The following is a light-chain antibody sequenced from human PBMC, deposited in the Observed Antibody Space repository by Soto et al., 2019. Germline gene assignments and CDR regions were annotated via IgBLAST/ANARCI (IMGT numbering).Light chain of an antibody. CDR2: DVS. V-gene: IGLV2-14*01. CDR1: SSDIGDYNY. CDR3: CSYTRSGTLI. J-gene: IGLJ1*01. Sequence: QSALTQPASVSGSPGQSITISCVGTSSDIGDYNYVSWYQQHPGKVPKVIIFDVSNRPSGVSYRFSGTKSGNTASLTVSGLQAEDEAHYYCCSYTRSGTLIFGTGTMRTVL.